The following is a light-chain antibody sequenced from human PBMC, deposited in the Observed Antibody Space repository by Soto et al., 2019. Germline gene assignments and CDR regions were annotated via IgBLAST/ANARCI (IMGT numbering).Light chain of an antibody. CDR3: MKALQTPIT. V-gene: IGKV2-28*01. CDR1: KSLLHSNGYNY. J-gene: IGKJ5*01. Sequence: DIVMTQSPLSLPVTPGEPASISCRSSKSLLHSNGYNYLDWYLQKPGQSPQLLIYLGSSRASGVPDRFSGSGSGTDFTLKISRVEAEDVGVYYCMKALQTPITFGPGTRLEIK. CDR2: LGS.